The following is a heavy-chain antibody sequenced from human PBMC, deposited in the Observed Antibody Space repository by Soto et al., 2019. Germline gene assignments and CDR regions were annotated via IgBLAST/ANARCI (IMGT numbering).Heavy chain of an antibody. V-gene: IGHV1-3*01. CDR3: VRDWTHYDSSGPGDY. D-gene: IGHD3-22*01. CDR1: GYTFTSYP. CDR2: INAGNGDT. J-gene: IGHJ4*02. Sequence: ASVKVSCKASGYTFTSYPMHWVRQAPGQGLEWMGWINAGNGDTKYSQKFQGRVTITRDTSAITAHMELSSLRSEDTAVYYCVRDWTHYDSSGPGDYWGQGTLVTVLL.